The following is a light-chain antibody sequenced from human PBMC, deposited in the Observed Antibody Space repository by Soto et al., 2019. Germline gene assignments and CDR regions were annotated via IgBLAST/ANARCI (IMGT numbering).Light chain of an antibody. CDR1: QSVSSN. J-gene: IGKJ3*01. Sequence: EIVMTQSPATLSVSPGERATLSCRASQSVSSNLAWYQKKPGQAPRLLIYGASTRATGIPARFSGRGSGTDSTLTISSLQSEDFAVYYGQQYNNWPFTFGPGTKVDIK. CDR2: GAS. V-gene: IGKV3-15*01. CDR3: QQYNNWPFT.